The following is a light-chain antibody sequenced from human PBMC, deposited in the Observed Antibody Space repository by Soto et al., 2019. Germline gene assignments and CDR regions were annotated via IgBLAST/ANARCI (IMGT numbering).Light chain of an antibody. J-gene: IGKJ1*01. CDR1: QSVSSK. CDR3: QQYHDGPGT. Sequence: EIVLTQSPGTLSVSPGERATLSCRASQSVSSKLAWYQQKPGQAPRLLFYGASTGATGIPARFSGSGSETDFPLSISSLQSKDFAVFYCQQYHDGPGTFGQGTRGDIK. V-gene: IGKV3-15*01. CDR2: GAS.